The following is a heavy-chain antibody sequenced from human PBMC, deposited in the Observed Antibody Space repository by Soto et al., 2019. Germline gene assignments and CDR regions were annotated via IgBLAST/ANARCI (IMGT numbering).Heavy chain of an antibody. CDR3: AKSSVKAGTGRGWYYYGMDV. J-gene: IGHJ6*02. D-gene: IGHD6-13*01. V-gene: IGHV3-23*01. Sequence: HPGGSLRLSCAASGFTFSSYAMSWVRQAPGKGLEWVSAISGSGGSTYYADSVKGRFTISRDNSKNTLYLQMNSLRAEDTAVYYCAKSSVKAGTGRGWYYYGMDVWGQGTTVTVSS. CDR2: ISGSGGST. CDR1: GFTFSSYA.